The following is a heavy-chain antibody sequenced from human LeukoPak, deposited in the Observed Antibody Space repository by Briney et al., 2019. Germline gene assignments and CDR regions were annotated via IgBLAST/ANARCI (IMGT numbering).Heavy chain of an antibody. CDR3: VRKIGSPPSPGHFDY. D-gene: IGHD1-26*01. CDR2: ISYDGNNK. J-gene: IGHJ4*02. V-gene: IGHV3-30*03. CDR1: GFTFSSYG. Sequence: GGSLRLSCAASGFTFSSYGMHWVRQAPGKGLEWVTFISYDGNNKKYADSVAGRFTISRDNSKNTLYLQMNSVRPEDTALYYCVRKIGSPPSPGHFDYWGQGTLVTVSS.